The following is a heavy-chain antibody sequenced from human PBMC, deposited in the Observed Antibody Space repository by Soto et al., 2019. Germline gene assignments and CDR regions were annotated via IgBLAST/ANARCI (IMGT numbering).Heavy chain of an antibody. J-gene: IGHJ6*03. Sequence: GGSLRLSCAASGFPVSSNYMSWVRQAPGKGLEWVSVIYSGGSTYYADSVKGRFTISRDNSKNTLYLQMNSLRAEDTAVYYCATHGSRWFGYYYHYMDVWGKGTTVTVSS. V-gene: IGHV3-66*01. CDR2: IYSGGST. D-gene: IGHD6-13*01. CDR1: GFPVSSNY. CDR3: ATHGSRWFGYYYHYMDV.